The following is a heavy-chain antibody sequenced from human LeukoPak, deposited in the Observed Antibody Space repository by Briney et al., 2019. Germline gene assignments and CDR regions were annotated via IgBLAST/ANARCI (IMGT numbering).Heavy chain of an antibody. V-gene: IGHV4-39*01. J-gene: IGHJ4*02. CDR1: GGSTSSSSYY. Sequence: SETLSLTCTVSGGSTSSSSYYWGWIRQPPGKGLEWIGSIYYSGSTYYNPSLKSRVTISVDTSKNQFSLKLSSVTAADTAVYYCARQWADFWSGYYLVFDYWGQGTLVTVSS. CDR3: ARQWADFWSGYYLVFDY. CDR2: IYYSGST. D-gene: IGHD3-3*01.